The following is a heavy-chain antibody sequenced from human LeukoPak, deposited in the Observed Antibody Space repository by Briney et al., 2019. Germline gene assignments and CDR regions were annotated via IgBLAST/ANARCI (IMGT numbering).Heavy chain of an antibody. CDR2: IYTSGST. CDR3: AIPRYYDSSGYKVYYFDY. V-gene: IGHV4-61*02. CDR1: GGSISSGSYY. D-gene: IGHD3-22*01. Sequence: SETLSLTCTVSGGSISSGSYYWSWIRQPAGKGLEWIGRIYTSGSTNYNPSLKSRVTISVDTSKNQFSLKLSSVTAADTAVHYCAIPRYYDSSGYKVYYFDYWGQGTLVTVSS. J-gene: IGHJ4*02.